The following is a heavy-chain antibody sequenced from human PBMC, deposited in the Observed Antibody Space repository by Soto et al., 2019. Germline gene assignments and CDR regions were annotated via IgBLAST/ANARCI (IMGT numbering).Heavy chain of an antibody. Sequence: HVQLQESGPGLVKPSQTLSLTCTVSGGSISSGGYYWSWIRQHPGKGLEWVGYIYYSGSTYYNPSLKSRVTISVDTSKNPCSLKLSSVTAADTAVYYCATTNTIFGVVTYFDYWGQGSPVTVSS. D-gene: IGHD3-3*01. CDR3: ATTNTIFGVVTYFDY. V-gene: IGHV4-31*03. CDR2: IYYSGST. CDR1: GGSISSGGYY. J-gene: IGHJ4*02.